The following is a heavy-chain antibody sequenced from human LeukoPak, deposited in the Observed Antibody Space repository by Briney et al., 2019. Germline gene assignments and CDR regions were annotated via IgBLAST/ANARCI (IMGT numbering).Heavy chain of an antibody. Sequence: ASVKVSCKASGYTFTSYYMHWVRQAPGQGLEWMGIINPSGGSTSYAQKFQGRVTMTRETSTSTVYMELSSLRSEDTAVYYCARPPQPYYYDSSGYYERYFDYWGQGTLVTVSP. CDR3: ARPPQPYYYDSSGYYERYFDY. J-gene: IGHJ4*02. CDR2: INPSGGST. D-gene: IGHD3-22*01. V-gene: IGHV1-46*01. CDR1: GYTFTSYY.